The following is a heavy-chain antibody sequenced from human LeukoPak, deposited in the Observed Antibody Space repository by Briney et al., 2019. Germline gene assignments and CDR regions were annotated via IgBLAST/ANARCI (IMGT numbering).Heavy chain of an antibody. CDR1: GFTFSSYG. CDR3: AKDLGYCSSTSCFDY. CDR2: IRYDGSNK. V-gene: IGHV3-30*02. J-gene: IGHJ4*02. Sequence: GGSLRLSCAASGFTFSSYGMHWVRQAPGKGLEWVALIRYDGSNKYYADSVKGRFTISRDNSKNTLYLQMNSLRAEDTAVYYCAKDLGYCSSTSCFDYWGQGTLVTVSS. D-gene: IGHD2-2*01.